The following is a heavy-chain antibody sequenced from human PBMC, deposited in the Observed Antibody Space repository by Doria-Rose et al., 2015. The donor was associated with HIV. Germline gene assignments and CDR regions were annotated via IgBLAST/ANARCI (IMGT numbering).Heavy chain of an antibody. Sequence: EVQLVESGGGLVQPGGSLRLSCAGSGFTFRSYAMSWVRQAPWKVLEWVSGISGSGGNTYYADYVKDRFTISRDNSRKTLYLQMDSLRVEDTAVYYCAKDRYFNSSSSYGMDVWGQGTTVTVSS. J-gene: IGHJ6*02. CDR2: ISGSGGNT. CDR1: GFTFRSYA. D-gene: IGHD6-6*01. CDR3: AKDRYFNSSSSYGMDV. V-gene: IGHV3-23*04.